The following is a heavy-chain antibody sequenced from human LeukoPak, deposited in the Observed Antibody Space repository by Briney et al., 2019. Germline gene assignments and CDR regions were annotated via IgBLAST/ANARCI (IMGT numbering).Heavy chain of an antibody. J-gene: IGHJ3*02. CDR1: GGSISSYY. CDR3: ARGMGELWLVRLGNFDI. D-gene: IGHD6-19*01. Sequence: SETLSLTCTVSGGSISSYYWSWIRQPPGKGLEWIGYIYYSGSTNYNPSLKSRVTISVDTSKNQFSLKLSSVTAADTAVYYCARGMGELWLVRLGNFDIWGQGTMVTVSS. V-gene: IGHV4-59*01. CDR2: IYYSGST.